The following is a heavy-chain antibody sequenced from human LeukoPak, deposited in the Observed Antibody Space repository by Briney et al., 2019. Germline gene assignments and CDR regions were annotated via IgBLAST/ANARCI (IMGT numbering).Heavy chain of an antibody. J-gene: IGHJ4*02. CDR2: INPNSGGT. D-gene: IGHD5-18*01. Sequence: ASVKVSCKASGYTFTSYGISWVRQAPGQGLEWMGWINPNSGGTNYAQKFQGRVTMTRDTSISTAYMELSRLRSDDTAVYYCARGSIYSYGYYWGQGTLVTVSS. CDR3: ARGSIYSYGYY. CDR1: GYTFTSYG. V-gene: IGHV1-2*02.